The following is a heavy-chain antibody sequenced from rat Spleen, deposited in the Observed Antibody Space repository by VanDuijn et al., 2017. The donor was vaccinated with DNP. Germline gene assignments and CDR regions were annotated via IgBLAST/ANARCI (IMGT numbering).Heavy chain of an antibody. J-gene: IGHJ2*01. CDR2: IFYDGSTT. Sequence: EVQLVESGGGLVQPGESLKLSCAASGFTFSDYNMAWVRQAPRRGLEWVATIFYDGSTTYYRDSVKGQFTISRDNSKSTLYLQMGSLRSEDTATYYCTRQGAGSTRHYFAYWGQGVMVSVSS. D-gene: IGHD1-4*01. V-gene: IGHV5-7*01. CDR3: TRQGAGSTRHYFAY. CDR1: GFTFSDYN.